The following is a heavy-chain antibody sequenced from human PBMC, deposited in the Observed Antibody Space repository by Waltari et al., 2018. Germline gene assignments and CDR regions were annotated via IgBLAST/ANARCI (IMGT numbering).Heavy chain of an antibody. V-gene: IGHV3-7*01. CDR3: ARGKIAVAGRFDY. CDR1: GFTFSSYW. CDR2: IKQEGSEK. D-gene: IGHD6-19*01. Sequence: EVQLVESGGGLVQPGGSLRLSCAASGFTFSSYWMSWVRQAPGKGLEWVANIKQEGSEKYYVDSVKGRFTISRDNAKNPLYLQMNSLRAEDTAVYYCARGKIAVAGRFDYWGQGTLVTVSS. J-gene: IGHJ4*02.